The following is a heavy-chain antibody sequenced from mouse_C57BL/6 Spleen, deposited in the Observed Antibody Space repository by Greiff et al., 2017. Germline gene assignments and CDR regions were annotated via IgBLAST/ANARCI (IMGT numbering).Heavy chain of an antibody. CDR1: GYTFTSYW. D-gene: IGHD2-5*01. CDR3: AKRASNYVYDFDY. Sequence: QVQLQQPGAELVKPGASVKLSCKASGYTFTSYWMHWVKQRPGQGLEWIGMIHPNSGSTNYNEKFKSKATLTVDKSSSTAYMQLSSLTSGDSAVCDCAKRASNYVYDFDYWGQGTTLTVSS. J-gene: IGHJ2*01. V-gene: IGHV1-64*01. CDR2: IHPNSGST.